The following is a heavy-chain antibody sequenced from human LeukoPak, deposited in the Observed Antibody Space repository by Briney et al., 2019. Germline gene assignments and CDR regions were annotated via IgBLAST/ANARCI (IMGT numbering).Heavy chain of an antibody. CDR1: GGSISSGSYY. CDR2: IYTSGST. D-gene: IGHD6-19*01. J-gene: IGHJ1*01. CDR3: ARNTRPRIAVAGTQYFQH. V-gene: IGHV4-61*02. Sequence: SETLSLTCTVSGGSISSGSYYWSWIRQPAGTGLEWIGRIYTSGSTNYNPSLKSRVTISVDTSKNQFSLKLSSVTAADTAVYYCARNTRPRIAVAGTQYFQHWGQGTLVTVSS.